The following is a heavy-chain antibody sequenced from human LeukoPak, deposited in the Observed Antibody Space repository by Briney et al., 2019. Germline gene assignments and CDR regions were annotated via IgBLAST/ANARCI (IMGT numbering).Heavy chain of an antibody. Sequence: GESLKIPCKGSGYSFTSYWIGWVRQMPGKGLEWMGIIYPGDSDTRYSPSFQGQVTISADKSISTAYLQWSSLKASDTAMYYCARLATTGSHNWNYVYYGMDVWGQGTTVTVSS. D-gene: IGHD1-20*01. V-gene: IGHV5-51*01. CDR1: GYSFTSYW. CDR3: ARLATTGSHNWNYVYYGMDV. CDR2: IYPGDSDT. J-gene: IGHJ6*02.